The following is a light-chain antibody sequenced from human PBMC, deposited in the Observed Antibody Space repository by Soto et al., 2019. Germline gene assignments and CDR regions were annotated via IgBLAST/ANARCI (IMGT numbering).Light chain of an antibody. CDR1: SSDVGGYNY. J-gene: IGLJ1*01. CDR2: DVS. Sequence: QSVLTQPASVSGSPGQSITISCTGTSSDVGGYNYVSWYQQHPGKAPKLMIYDVSNRPSGVSNRFSGSKSGNTASLTISGLQAEYEADYYCRSYTSSSTPFVFGTGTKLTVL. V-gene: IGLV2-14*01. CDR3: RSYTSSSTPFV.